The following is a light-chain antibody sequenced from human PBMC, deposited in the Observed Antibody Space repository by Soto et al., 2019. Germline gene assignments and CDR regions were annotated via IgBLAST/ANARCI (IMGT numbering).Light chain of an antibody. CDR1: SGHSYYA. V-gene: IGLV4-69*01. J-gene: IGLJ2*01. Sequence: QPVLTQSPSASASLGASVKLTCTLSSGHSYYAIAWHQQQPEKGPRYLMKLNSDGSHSKGDGIPDRFSGSSSGAERYLTISSLQSEDEADYYCQTWGTGLYVVFGGGTKVTVL. CDR2: LNSDGSH. CDR3: QTWGTGLYVV.